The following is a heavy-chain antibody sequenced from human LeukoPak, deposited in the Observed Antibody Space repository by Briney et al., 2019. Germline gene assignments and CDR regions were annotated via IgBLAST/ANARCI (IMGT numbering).Heavy chain of an antibody. D-gene: IGHD6-13*01. CDR3: ARDLSSSWYEEGYYFYGMDV. Sequence: SETLSLTCTVSGGPISSNNWSWIRQPAGKGLEWIGRIYTSGSTKYNLSLKSRVTMSVDTSKNQFSLKLSSVTAADTAVYYCARDLSSSWYEEGYYFYGMDVWGQGTTVTVSS. V-gene: IGHV4-4*07. J-gene: IGHJ6*02. CDR2: IYTSGST. CDR1: GGPISSNN.